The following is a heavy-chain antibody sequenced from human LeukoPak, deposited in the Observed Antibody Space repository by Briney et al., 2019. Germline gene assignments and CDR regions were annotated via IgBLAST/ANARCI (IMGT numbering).Heavy chain of an antibody. CDR1: GVTFSSYA. CDR2: IIPIFGTA. D-gene: IGHD3-3*01. V-gene: IGHV1-69*13. Sequence: SVKVSCKASGVTFSSYAISWVRQAPGQGLEWMGGIIPIFGTANYAQKFQGRVTITAYESTSTAYMELSSLRSEDTAVYYCARVPLGIFGVVNYYYYMDVWGKGTTVTVSS. CDR3: ARVPLGIFGVVNYYYYMDV. J-gene: IGHJ6*03.